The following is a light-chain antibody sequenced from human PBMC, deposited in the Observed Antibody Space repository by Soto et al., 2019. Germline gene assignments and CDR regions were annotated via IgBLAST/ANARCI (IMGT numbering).Light chain of an antibody. Sequence: DIQMTQSPSSLSASVRDRVTITCRASQGISNYLAWYQQKPGKVPKLLIYAASTLQSGVPSRFSGSGYGTDFTLTISSLQPEDVATYYCQKYDSAPWMFGQGTKVEIK. V-gene: IGKV1-27*01. J-gene: IGKJ1*01. CDR2: AAS. CDR1: QGISNY. CDR3: QKYDSAPWM.